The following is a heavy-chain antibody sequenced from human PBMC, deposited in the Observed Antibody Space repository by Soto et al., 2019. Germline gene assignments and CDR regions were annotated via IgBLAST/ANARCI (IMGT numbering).Heavy chain of an antibody. CDR1: GGTFSSYT. Sequence: QVQLVQSGAEVKKPGSSVKVSCKASGGTFSSYTITWVRQAPGQGLEWMGRIIPILGIANYAQKFQGRVTITADKSTGTAYIELSSLRSEDTAVYYCMKIPHYWGQGTLVTVSS. CDR3: MKIPHY. V-gene: IGHV1-69*02. J-gene: IGHJ4*02. CDR2: IIPILGIA.